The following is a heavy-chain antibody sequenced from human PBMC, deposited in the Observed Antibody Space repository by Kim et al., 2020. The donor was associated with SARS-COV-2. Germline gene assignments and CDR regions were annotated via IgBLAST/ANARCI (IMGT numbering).Heavy chain of an antibody. V-gene: IGHV4-39*07. CDR3: ARASRKPLINIDS. Sequence: SETLSLTCSVSGDSVKNSSYYWGWLRQPPGRGLEYISSISSTLNTFQNPSLKSRLTMSVDMSTNQFSLRLKSVTAADTAVYYCARASRKPLINIDSWGQGTLVTVSS. D-gene: IGHD3-16*01. J-gene: IGHJ4*02. CDR1: GDSVKNSSYY. CDR2: ISSTLNT.